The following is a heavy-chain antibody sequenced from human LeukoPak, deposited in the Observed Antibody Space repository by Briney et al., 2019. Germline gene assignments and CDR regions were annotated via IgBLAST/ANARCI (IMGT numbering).Heavy chain of an antibody. J-gene: IGHJ6*02. V-gene: IGHV3-23*01. CDR3: EKDTGPPHVDTAMVTKDYYYYSGMDV. CDR2: ISGSGGST. D-gene: IGHD5-18*01. CDR1: GFTFSSYA. Sequence: GGSLRLSCAASGFTFSSYAMSWVRQAPGKGLEWVSAISGSGGSTYYADSVKGRFTISRDNSKNTLYLQMNSLRAEDTAVYYCEKDTGPPHVDTAMVTKDYYYYSGMDVWGQGPRSPSP.